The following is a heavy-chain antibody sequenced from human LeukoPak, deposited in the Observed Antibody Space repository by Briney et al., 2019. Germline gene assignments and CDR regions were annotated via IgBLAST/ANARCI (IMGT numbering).Heavy chain of an antibody. Sequence: PGGPLSLSCAASGFTFSSYAMHGVRKAPAKGLKGVAVISYDGSNKYYADSVKGRFTISRDNSKNTLYLQMNSLRAEDTAVYYCARDQCSGGSCYLVDYWGQGTLVTVSS. J-gene: IGHJ4*02. CDR1: GFTFSSYA. V-gene: IGHV3-30*04. D-gene: IGHD2-15*01. CDR2: ISYDGSNK. CDR3: ARDQCSGGSCYLVDY.